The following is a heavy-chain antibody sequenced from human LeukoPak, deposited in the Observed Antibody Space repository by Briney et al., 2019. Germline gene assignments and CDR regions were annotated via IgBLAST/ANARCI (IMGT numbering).Heavy chain of an antibody. D-gene: IGHD5-18*01. Sequence: SETLSLTCAVYGGSFSGYYWSWIRQPPGKGLEWIGEINHSGSTNYNPSLKSRVTISVDTSKNQFSLKLSSVTAADTAVYYCARGWAAMETFDYWGQGTLVTVSS. CDR3: ARGWAAMETFDY. CDR2: INHSGST. V-gene: IGHV4-34*01. J-gene: IGHJ4*02. CDR1: GGSFSGYY.